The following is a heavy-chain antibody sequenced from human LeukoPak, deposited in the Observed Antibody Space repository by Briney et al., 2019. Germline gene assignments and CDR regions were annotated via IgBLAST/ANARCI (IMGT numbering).Heavy chain of an antibody. CDR1: GFTFSNVW. V-gene: IGHV3-15*01. CDR3: TTAVVRGLNAFDI. J-gene: IGHJ3*02. D-gene: IGHD3-10*01. Sequence: GGSLRLSCAASGFTFSNVWMNWVRQAPGKGLEWVGRIKSKPDGGTTNYAAPVKGRFTISRDDSKNTLYLQMNSLKTEDTAVYYCTTAVVRGLNAFDIWGRGTMVTVSS. CDR2: IKSKPDGGTT.